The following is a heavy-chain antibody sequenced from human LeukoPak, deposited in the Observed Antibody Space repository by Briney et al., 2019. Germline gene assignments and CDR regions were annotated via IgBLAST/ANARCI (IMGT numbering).Heavy chain of an antibody. D-gene: IGHD6-19*01. CDR3: ARDHAVAGFGY. CDR2: ISNNGGYT. Sequence: GGSLRLSCAASGFTFSSSAMSWVRQAPGKGLEWVSAISNNGGYTYYADSVQGRFTISRDNSKSTLCLQMNSLRAEDTAVYYCARDHAVAGFGYWGQGTLVTVSS. V-gene: IGHV3-23*01. J-gene: IGHJ4*02. CDR1: GFTFSSSA.